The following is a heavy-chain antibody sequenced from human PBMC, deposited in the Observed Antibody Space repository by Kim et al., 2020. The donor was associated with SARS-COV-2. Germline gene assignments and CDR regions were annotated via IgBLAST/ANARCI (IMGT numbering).Heavy chain of an antibody. V-gene: IGHV4-39*01. CDR3: ARHMIRWGSSWSPFDY. Sequence: SETLSLTCTVSGGSISSSSYYWGWIRQPPGKGLEWIGSIYYSGSTYYNPSLKSRVTISVDTSKNQFSLKLSSVTAADTAVYYCARHMIRWGSSWSPFDYWGQGTLVTVSS. CDR1: GGSISSSSYY. D-gene: IGHD6-13*01. CDR2: IYYSGST. J-gene: IGHJ4*02.